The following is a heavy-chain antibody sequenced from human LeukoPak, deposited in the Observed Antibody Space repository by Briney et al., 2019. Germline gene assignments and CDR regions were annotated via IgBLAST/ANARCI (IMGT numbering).Heavy chain of an antibody. CDR3: ARDLKPSRVVSFSLDY. CDR2: IWYDGSNK. Sequence: GGSLRLSCAASGFTFSSYGMHWVRQAPGKGLEWVAVIWYDGSNKYYADSVKGRFTISRDNSKNTLYLQMNSLRAEDTAVYYCARDLKPSRVVSFSLDYWGQGTLVTVSS. V-gene: IGHV3-33*01. D-gene: IGHD2-21*01. CDR1: GFTFSSYG. J-gene: IGHJ4*02.